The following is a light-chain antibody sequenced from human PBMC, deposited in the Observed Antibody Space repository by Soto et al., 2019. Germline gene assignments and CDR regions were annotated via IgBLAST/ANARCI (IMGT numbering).Light chain of an antibody. V-gene: IGLV2-23*01. CDR3: CSYAGSSTWV. CDR1: NSDVGSYNL. CDR2: EGS. J-gene: IGLJ3*02. Sequence: QSALTQPASVSGSPGQSITISCTGTNSDVGSYNLVSWYQQHPGKAPKLMIYEGSKRPSGVSNRFSGSKSGNTASLTISGLQAEHEADYYCCSYAGSSTWVFGGGTQLTVL.